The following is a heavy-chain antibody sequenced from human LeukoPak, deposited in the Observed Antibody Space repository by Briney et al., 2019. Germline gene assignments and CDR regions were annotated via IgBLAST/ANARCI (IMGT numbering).Heavy chain of an antibody. CDR3: ARHYYDSSGYLRSFDH. V-gene: IGHV4-59*08. J-gene: IGHJ4*02. D-gene: IGHD3-22*01. Sequence: PSETLSLTCAVYGGSFSGYYWSWIRRPPGKGLEWIGYIYNSGSTNYNPSLKSRVTMSTDTSKKQISLKLSSVTAADTAVYYCARHYYDSSGYLRSFDHWGQGTLVTISS. CDR2: IYNSGST. CDR1: GGSFSGYY.